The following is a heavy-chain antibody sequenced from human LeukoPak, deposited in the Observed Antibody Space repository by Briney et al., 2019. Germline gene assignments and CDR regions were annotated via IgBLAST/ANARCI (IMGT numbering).Heavy chain of an antibody. CDR3: ARDVNDYVWGSYRTDY. Sequence: GGSLRLSCLASGFTFRDFYMSWIRQVPGKGLEWVSYISGSGSAIFYADSVKGRFTISRDNANNLLYLQMNSLRAEDTAVYYCARDVNDYVWGSYRTDYWGQGTLVTVSS. CDR1: GFTFRDFY. J-gene: IGHJ4*02. CDR2: ISGSGSAI. D-gene: IGHD3-16*02. V-gene: IGHV3-11*04.